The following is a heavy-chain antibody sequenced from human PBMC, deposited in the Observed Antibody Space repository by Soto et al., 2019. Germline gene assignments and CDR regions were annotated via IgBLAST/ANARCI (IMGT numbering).Heavy chain of an antibody. J-gene: IGHJ3*02. CDR2: ISSSSSTI. CDR3: ARDNGDYYGPVPRADAFDI. D-gene: IGHD3-10*01. CDR1: GFTFSSYS. Sequence: GGSLRLSCAASGFTFSSYSMNLVRQAPGEGVGWVSYISSSSSTIYYADSVKGRFTISRDNAKNSLYLQMSSLRAEDTAVYYCARDNGDYYGPVPRADAFDIWGQGTMVTVSS. V-gene: IGHV3-48*01.